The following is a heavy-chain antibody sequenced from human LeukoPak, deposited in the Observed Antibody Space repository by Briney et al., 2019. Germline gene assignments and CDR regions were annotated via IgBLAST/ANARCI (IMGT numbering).Heavy chain of an antibody. J-gene: IGHJ4*02. V-gene: IGHV3-21*01. CDR2: ISSSSSFI. D-gene: IGHD3-3*01. Sequence: GGSLRLSCAASGFTSGSYSMNWVRQSPGKGLEWVSSISSSSSFIYYVDLVKGRFTISRDNAKNSLYLQMNSLRAEDTALYYCARGTWSGYGVYFDYWGQGTLVTVSS. CDR1: GFTSGSYS. CDR3: ARGTWSGYGVYFDY.